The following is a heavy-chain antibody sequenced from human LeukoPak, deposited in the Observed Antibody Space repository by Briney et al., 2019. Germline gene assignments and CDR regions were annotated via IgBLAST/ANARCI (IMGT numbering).Heavy chain of an antibody. CDR1: GGSISSYY. CDR3: GRESYYDSSGYFDY. V-gene: IGHV4-59*01. Sequence: SETLSLTCTVSGGSISSYYWSWIRQPPGKGLEWIGYIYYSGSTNYNPSLKSRVTISVDTSKSQFSLKLSSVTAADTAVYYCGRESYYDSSGYFDYWGQGTLVTVSS. D-gene: IGHD3-22*01. CDR2: IYYSGST. J-gene: IGHJ4*02.